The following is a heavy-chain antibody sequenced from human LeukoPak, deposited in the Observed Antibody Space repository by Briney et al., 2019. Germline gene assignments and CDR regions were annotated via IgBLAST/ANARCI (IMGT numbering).Heavy chain of an antibody. CDR2: ISAYNGNA. J-gene: IGHJ5*02. D-gene: IGHD2-2*01. CDR3: ASTYCSSTSCYPHWFDP. V-gene: IGHV1-18*01. CDR1: GYSFTSYG. Sequence: ASVKVSCKGSGYSFTSYGFSWVRQAPGQGLEWVGWISAYNGNANYAQKVQGRVTMTTDTSTSTAYMELRRLRPDDTPVYYCASTYCSSTSCYPHWFDPWGQGTLVTVSS.